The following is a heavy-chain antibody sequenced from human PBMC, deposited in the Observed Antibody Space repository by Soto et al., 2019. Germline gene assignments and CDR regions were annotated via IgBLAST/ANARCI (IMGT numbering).Heavy chain of an antibody. Sequence: EVQLVESGGALVQPGGSLRLSFVASGFKFSIYSMNWVRQAPGKGLEWSAYMTSDTKTIKYADSVKGRFTISRDNAKNSVYLQMNSLSDEDTAVYYCARSVEGHFDYWGQGTVVTVSS. CDR3: ARSVEGHFDY. V-gene: IGHV3-48*02. CDR1: GFKFSIYS. CDR2: MTSDTKTI. J-gene: IGHJ4*02. D-gene: IGHD6-19*01.